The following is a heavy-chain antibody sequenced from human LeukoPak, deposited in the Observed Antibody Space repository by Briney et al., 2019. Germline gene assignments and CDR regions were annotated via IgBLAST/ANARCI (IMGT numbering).Heavy chain of an antibody. J-gene: IGHJ4*02. CDR3: ARVDDYIWGSYRTDY. CDR2: INSDGSST. Sequence: GGSLRLSCAASGFTFSSYWMHWARQAPGKGLVWVSRINSDGSSTSYADSVKGRFTISRDNAKNTLYLQMNSLRAEDTAVYYCARVDDYIWGSYRTDYWGLGTLVTVSS. CDR1: GFTFSSYW. D-gene: IGHD3-16*02. V-gene: IGHV3-74*01.